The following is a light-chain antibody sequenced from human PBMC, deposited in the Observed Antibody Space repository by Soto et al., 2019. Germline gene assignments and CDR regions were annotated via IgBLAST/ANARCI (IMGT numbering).Light chain of an antibody. CDR2: DAS. CDR1: QSVSSN. J-gene: IGKJ3*01. V-gene: IGKV3-11*01. CDR3: QHHSYWSLP. Sequence: EMVMNQSPATLTVSPGERGTLSCMASQSVSSNLAWYQQQPGQAPRLLIYDASTRATGIPARFSGSGSGTDFTLTISILEPEDFAVYYCQHHSYWSLPFGPVSKVDI.